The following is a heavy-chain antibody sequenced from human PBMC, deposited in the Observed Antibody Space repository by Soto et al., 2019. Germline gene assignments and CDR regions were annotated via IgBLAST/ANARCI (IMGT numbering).Heavy chain of an antibody. J-gene: IGHJ4*02. Sequence: PSETLSLTSAVYGGSFSGYYWSWIRQPPGKGLEWIGEINHSGSTNYNPSLKSRVTISVDTSKNQFSLKLSSVTAADTAVYYCARRPRPRITMIVVVINTYYFDYWGQGTLVTVSS. CDR1: GGSFSGYY. CDR3: ARRPRPRITMIVVVINTYYFDY. D-gene: IGHD3-22*01. CDR2: INHSGST. V-gene: IGHV4-34*01.